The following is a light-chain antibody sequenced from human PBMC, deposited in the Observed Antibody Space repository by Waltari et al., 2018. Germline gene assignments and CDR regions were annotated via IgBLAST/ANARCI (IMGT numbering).Light chain of an antibody. J-gene: IGLJ1*01. CDR2: EVT. CDR1: SSDVGSYNL. CDR3: CSYAGSGTWV. Sequence: QSALTQPASVSGSPGQSITISCTGTSSDVGSYNLVSWYQQHPGKAPKFMIYEVTKRPSGVSNRFSGSKSGDTASLTISGLQAEDEADYYCCSYAGSGTWVFGTGTKVTVL. V-gene: IGLV2-23*02.